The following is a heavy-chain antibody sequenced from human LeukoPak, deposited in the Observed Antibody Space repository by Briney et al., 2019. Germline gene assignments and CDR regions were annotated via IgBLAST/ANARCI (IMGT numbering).Heavy chain of an antibody. CDR1: GGSFSGYS. V-gene: IGHV4-34*01. CDR3: AREGAHCSGGSCYWFDP. Sequence: SETLSLTCAIYGGSFSGYSWTWIRQPPGKGLEWIGEFSHSGFPVYNPSLGGRVTISIDASKNQFSLKLNSVTAADTAVYYCAREGAHCSGGSCYWFDPWGQGTLVTVSS. CDR2: FSHSGFP. D-gene: IGHD2-15*01. J-gene: IGHJ5*02.